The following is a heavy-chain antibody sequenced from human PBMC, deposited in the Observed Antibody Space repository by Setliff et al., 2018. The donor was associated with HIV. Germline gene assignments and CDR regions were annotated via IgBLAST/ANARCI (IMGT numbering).Heavy chain of an antibody. CDR2: ISYTGTT. D-gene: IGHD2-15*01. CDR1: GGSVNDGGHS. Sequence: SETLSLTCAVSGGSVNDGGHSWNWIRQAPGKGPEWIGYISYTGTTYYNPSLKSRVTISVDRSNNHFSLILTSATAADTAVYYCARDGSGCGGETCYSSRGWFDPWGQGTLVTVSS. CDR3: ARDGSGCGGETCYSSRGWFDP. J-gene: IGHJ5*02. V-gene: IGHV4-30-2*01.